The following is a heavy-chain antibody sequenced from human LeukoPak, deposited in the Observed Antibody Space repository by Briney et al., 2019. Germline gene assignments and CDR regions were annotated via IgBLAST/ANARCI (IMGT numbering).Heavy chain of an antibody. V-gene: IGHV4-61*05. J-gene: IGHJ4*02. CDR2: ISYTGST. CDR3: ALQSMSAGY. CDR1: GGSISSSTYY. Sequence: EPSETLSLTCTVAGGSISSSTYYWGWIRQPPGKGLEWIGYISYTGSTNYNPSLKSRVTISVDTSKNQFSLKLSSVTAADTAVYYCALQSMSAGYWGQGTLVTVSS. D-gene: IGHD6-13*01.